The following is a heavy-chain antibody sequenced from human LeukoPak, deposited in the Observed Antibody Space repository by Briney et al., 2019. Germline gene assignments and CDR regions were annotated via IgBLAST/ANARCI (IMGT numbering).Heavy chain of an antibody. Sequence: PSETLSLTCAVYGGSFSGYYWTWIGHPPGKGLEWIGEINHSGSTTYNPSLKSRVTISVDTSKNQFSLKLSSVTAADTAVYYCASSGWYRGYWGQGTLVTVSS. V-gene: IGHV4-34*01. D-gene: IGHD6-19*01. CDR1: GGSFSGYY. CDR3: ASSGWYRGY. CDR2: INHSGST. J-gene: IGHJ4*02.